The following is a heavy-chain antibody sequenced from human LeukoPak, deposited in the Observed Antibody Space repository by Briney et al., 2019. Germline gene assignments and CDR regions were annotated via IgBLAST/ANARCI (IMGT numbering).Heavy chain of an antibody. CDR1: GGSIRSSSYY. CDR2: MYYSGST. D-gene: IGHD3-10*01. J-gene: IGHJ6*03. CDR3: ASAVGSGSFQTYYYYMDV. V-gene: IGHV4-39*01. Sequence: SETLSLTCTVSGGSIRSSSYYWGWIRQPPGKGLEWIGSMYYSGSTYYNPSLKSRVTISVDTSKKQFSLKLSSVTAADTAVYYCASAVGSGSFQTYYYYMDVWGKGTTVTISS.